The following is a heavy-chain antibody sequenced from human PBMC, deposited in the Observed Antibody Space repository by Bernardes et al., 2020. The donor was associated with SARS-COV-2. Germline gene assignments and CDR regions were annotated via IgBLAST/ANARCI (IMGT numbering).Heavy chain of an antibody. CDR2: MDPDGRTI. CDR3: VSDLGGIMGYWGQGTLVTVSSASPTSPKVFPLSGLTGSTSANWFDS. D-gene: IGHD3-16*01. Sequence: GSLRLSCAASGFTFSVYWMHWVRQVPGKGLVWVSRMDPDGRTINYADSVRGRFTIFRDNAKNTLYLQMNSLRAEDTAVYYCVSDLGGIMGYWGQGTLVTVSSASPTSPKVFPLSGLTGSTSANWFDSWGHGTLVTVSP. V-gene: IGHV3-74*01. CDR1: GFTFSVYW. J-gene: IGHJ5*01.